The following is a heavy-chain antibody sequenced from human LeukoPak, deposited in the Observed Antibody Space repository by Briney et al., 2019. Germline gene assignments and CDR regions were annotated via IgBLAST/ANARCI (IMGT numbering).Heavy chain of an antibody. Sequence: PGGSLRLSCAASGFTFSSYSMNWVRQAPGKGLEWVSSISSSSSYIYYADSVKGRFTISRDNAKNSLYLQMNSLRAEDTAVYYCARVGSTVNRPFDYWGQGTLVTVSS. CDR3: ARVGSTVNRPFDY. CDR2: ISSSSSYI. V-gene: IGHV3-21*01. J-gene: IGHJ4*02. D-gene: IGHD4-17*01. CDR1: GFTFSSYS.